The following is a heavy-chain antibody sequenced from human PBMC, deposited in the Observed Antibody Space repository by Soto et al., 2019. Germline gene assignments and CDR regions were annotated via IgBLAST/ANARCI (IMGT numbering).Heavy chain of an antibody. CDR2: IDTSGDAM. Sequence: GGSLRLSCAVSGFTFSNYEWNWVRQAPGKGLEWISYIDTSGDAMFYADSVKGRFAVSRDDTMNSLYLQMNSLRAEDTAAYYCARESIGCGGDCLDYWGQGTLVTVSS. V-gene: IGHV3-48*03. CDR3: ARESIGCGGDCLDY. J-gene: IGHJ4*02. D-gene: IGHD2-21*01. CDR1: GFTFSNYE.